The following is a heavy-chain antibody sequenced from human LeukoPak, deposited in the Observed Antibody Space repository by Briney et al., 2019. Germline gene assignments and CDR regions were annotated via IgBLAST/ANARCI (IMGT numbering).Heavy chain of an antibody. Sequence: GASVKVSCKASGYTFTGYDINWVRQATGQGLEWMGWMNPNSGSTGYAQKFQGRVTMTRNTSISTAYMELSSLRSEDTAVYYCARGDSSSWLSTTKYGMDVWGQGTTVTVSS. CDR2: MNPNSGST. D-gene: IGHD6-13*01. CDR1: GYTFTGYD. CDR3: ARGDSSSWLSTTKYGMDV. V-gene: IGHV1-8*01. J-gene: IGHJ6*02.